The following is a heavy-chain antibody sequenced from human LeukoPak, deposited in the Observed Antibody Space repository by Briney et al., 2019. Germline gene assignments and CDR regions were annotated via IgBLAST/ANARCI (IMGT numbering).Heavy chain of an antibody. Sequence: GASVKVSCKASGGTFSSYAISWVRQAPGQGLEWMGGIIPIFGTANYAQKFQGRVTITTDESTSTAYMELSSLRSEDTAVYYCARVSYDFWSGYFTSGDNWFDPWDQGTLVTVSS. J-gene: IGHJ5*02. D-gene: IGHD3-3*01. CDR3: ARVSYDFWSGYFTSGDNWFDP. CDR2: IIPIFGTA. CDR1: GGTFSSYA. V-gene: IGHV1-69*05.